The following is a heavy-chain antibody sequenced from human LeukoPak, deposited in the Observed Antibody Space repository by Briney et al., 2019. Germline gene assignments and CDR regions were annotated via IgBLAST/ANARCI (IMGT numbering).Heavy chain of an antibody. Sequence: GGSLRLSCAASGFTFSRYAMSWVRQAPGKELEWVSAISGSGGSTYYADSVKGRFTISRDNSKNTLFLQMNSLRAEDTAVYYCALYNNLISYFDYWGQGTLVTASS. CDR2: ISGSGGST. CDR3: ALYNNLISYFDY. V-gene: IGHV3-23*01. J-gene: IGHJ4*02. D-gene: IGHD3-10*01. CDR1: GFTFSRYA.